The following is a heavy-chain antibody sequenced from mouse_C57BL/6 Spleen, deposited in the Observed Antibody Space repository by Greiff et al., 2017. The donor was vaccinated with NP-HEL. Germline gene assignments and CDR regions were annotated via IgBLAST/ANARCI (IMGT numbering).Heavy chain of an antibody. Sequence: LQESGPELVKPGASVKISCKASGYAFSSSWMNWVKQRPGKGLEWIGRIYPGDGDTNYNGKFKGKATLTADKSSSTAYMQLSSLTSEDSAVYFCAREGDGNYPYYAMDYWGQGTSVTVSS. D-gene: IGHD2-1*01. V-gene: IGHV1-82*01. J-gene: IGHJ4*01. CDR1: GYAFSSSW. CDR3: AREGDGNYPYYAMDY. CDR2: IYPGDGDT.